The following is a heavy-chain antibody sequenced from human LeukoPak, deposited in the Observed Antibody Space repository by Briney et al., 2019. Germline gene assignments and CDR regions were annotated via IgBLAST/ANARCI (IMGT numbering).Heavy chain of an antibody. J-gene: IGHJ4*02. D-gene: IGHD6-19*01. V-gene: IGHV3-30-3*01. Sequence: PGRSLRLSCAASGFTFSSYAMHWVRQAPGKGLEWVAVISYDGSNKYYADSAKGRFTISRDNSKNTLYLQMNSLRAEDTAVYYCARVSTAVADDLGLSGFDYWGQGTLVTVSS. CDR1: GFTFSSYA. CDR3: ARVSTAVADDLGLSGFDY. CDR2: ISYDGSNK.